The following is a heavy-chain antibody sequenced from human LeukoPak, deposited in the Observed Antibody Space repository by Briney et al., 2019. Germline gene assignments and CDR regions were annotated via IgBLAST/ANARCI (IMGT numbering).Heavy chain of an antibody. CDR2: INHNGNVN. CDR1: GFIVSGDF. D-gene: IGHD3-16*01. V-gene: IGHV3-7*03. CDR3: ARGGGLDV. Sequence: GGSLRLSCAASGFIVSGDFMSWVRQAPGKGLEWVASINHNGNVNYYVDSVKGRFTISRDNAKNSLYLQMSNLRAEDTAVYFCARGGGLDVWGQGATVTVSS. J-gene: IGHJ6*02.